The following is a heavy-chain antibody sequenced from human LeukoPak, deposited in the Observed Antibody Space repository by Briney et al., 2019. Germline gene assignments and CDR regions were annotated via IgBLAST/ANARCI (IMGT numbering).Heavy chain of an antibody. CDR3: AKEVGYCSGGSCYPYYYGMDV. J-gene: IGHJ6*02. CDR2: IKEDGSEK. Sequence: GGSLRLSCAASGFTFSNYWMSWVRQAPGKGLEWVANIKEDGSEKYYVDSVKGRFTISRDNSKNTLYLQMNSLRAEDTAVYYCAKEVGYCSGGSCYPYYYGMDVWGQGTTVTVSS. V-gene: IGHV3-7*03. CDR1: GFTFSNYW. D-gene: IGHD2-15*01.